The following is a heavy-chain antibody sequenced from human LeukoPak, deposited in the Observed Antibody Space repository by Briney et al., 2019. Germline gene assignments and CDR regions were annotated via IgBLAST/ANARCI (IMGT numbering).Heavy chain of an antibody. J-gene: IGHJ6*02. D-gene: IGHD3-10*01. CDR3: ARDYGSGTYSLYYYGLDV. CDR2: ISTYTGNT. Sequence: ASVTVSCTTSGYTFSNYAISWVRQAPGLGLEWMGWISTYTGNTKYAQKFQGRVTMTTETSTSTAFMELRSLESDDTAVYFCARDYGSGTYSLYYYGLDVWGQGTTVTVSS. V-gene: IGHV1-18*01. CDR1: GYTFSNYA.